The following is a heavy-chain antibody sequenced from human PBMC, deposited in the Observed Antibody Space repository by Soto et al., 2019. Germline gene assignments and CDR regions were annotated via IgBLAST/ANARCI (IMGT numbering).Heavy chain of an antibody. V-gene: IGHV1-69*12. CDR2: IIPIFGTA. J-gene: IGHJ5*02. D-gene: IGHD2-15*01. Sequence: QVQLVQSGAEVKKPGSSVKVSCKASGGTFSSYAISWVRQAPGQGLEWMGGIIPIFGTANYAQKFQGRVTITADEXMSXDXXELSSRRSEDTAVYYCARGEDCSGGSCYGANGFDPWGQGTLVTVSS. CDR1: GGTFSSYA. CDR3: ARGEDCSGGSCYGANGFDP.